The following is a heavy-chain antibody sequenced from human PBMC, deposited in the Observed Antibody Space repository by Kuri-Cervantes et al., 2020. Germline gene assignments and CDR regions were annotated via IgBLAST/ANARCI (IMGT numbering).Heavy chain of an antibody. CDR2: ISAYNGNT. CDR1: GYRFTSHG. CDR3: ARTLGAFEV. V-gene: IGHV1-18*01. Sequence: ASVKVSCKTSGYRFTSHGIGWVRQAPGQGLEWMGWISAYNGNTNYAQKLQGRVTMTTDTSTSTAYMEMWSLKSDDTAVYYCARTLGAFEVWGQGTLVTVSS. D-gene: IGHD7-27*01. J-gene: IGHJ1*01.